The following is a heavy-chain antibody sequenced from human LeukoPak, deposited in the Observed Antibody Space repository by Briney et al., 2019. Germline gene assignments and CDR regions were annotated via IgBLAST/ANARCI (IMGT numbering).Heavy chain of an antibody. V-gene: IGHV1-2*02. CDR3: ASGGGADYWSGYYLDY. D-gene: IGHD3-3*01. CDR1: GYTLTELS. Sequence: ASVKVSCKVSGYTLTELSMHWVRQAPGQGLEWMGWINPNSGGTNYAQNFQGRVTMTRDTSISTAYLELSRLRSDDTAVYYCASGGGADYWSGYYLDYWGQGTLVTVSS. CDR2: INPNSGGT. J-gene: IGHJ4*02.